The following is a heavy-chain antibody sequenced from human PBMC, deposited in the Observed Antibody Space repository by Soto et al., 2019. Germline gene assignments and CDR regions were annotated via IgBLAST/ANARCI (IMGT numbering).Heavy chain of an antibody. J-gene: IGHJ6*02. D-gene: IGHD2-15*01. CDR3: AKSMGGTANGMDV. CDR2: ISWNSGTI. Sequence: GGSLRLSCGASGFTFDEYGMHWVRQAPGKGLEWVSGISWNSGTIGYADSVKGRFPISRDNAKKSLYLQMSSLRAEDMALYYCAKSMGGTANGMDVWGQGTTVTVSS. CDR1: GFTFDEYG. V-gene: IGHV3-9*03.